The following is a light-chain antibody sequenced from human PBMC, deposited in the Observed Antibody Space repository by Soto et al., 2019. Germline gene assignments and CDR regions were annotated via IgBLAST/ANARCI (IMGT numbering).Light chain of an antibody. J-gene: IGKJ4*01. CDR2: AAS. V-gene: IGKV1-9*01. CDR1: QGIGSY. Sequence: DIQLTQSPSFLSASVGDRVIITCWASQGIGSYLAWFQQKPGKAPNLLIYAASTLQSGVPSRFSGSGSGTEFTLTISSLQHEDFATYYCQQLKDYPLTFGGGTK. CDR3: QQLKDYPLT.